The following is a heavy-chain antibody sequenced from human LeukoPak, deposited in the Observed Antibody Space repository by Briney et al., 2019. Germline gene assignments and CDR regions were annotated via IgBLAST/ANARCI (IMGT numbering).Heavy chain of an antibody. CDR1: GYTFTAYY. CDR2: IIPIFGTA. J-gene: IGHJ3*02. Sequence: SVSVSCTASGYTFTAYYMHWVRQAPGQGGEWRGGIIPIFGTANYAQKFQGRVTITADKSTSTAYMELSSLRSEDTAVYYCASPPRGIAVAGAFDIWGQGTMVTVSS. D-gene: IGHD6-19*01. CDR3: ASPPRGIAVAGAFDI. V-gene: IGHV1-69*06.